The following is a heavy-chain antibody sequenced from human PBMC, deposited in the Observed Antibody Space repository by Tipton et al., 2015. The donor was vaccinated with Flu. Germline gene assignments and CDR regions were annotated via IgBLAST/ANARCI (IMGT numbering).Heavy chain of an antibody. J-gene: IGHJ6*02. CDR1: GYTFTGYY. CDR2: INPNSGGT. CDR3: ARAFIVATISAIAAAGPDYYYGRDV. Sequence: QLVQSGAEVKKPGASVKVSCKASGYTFTGYYMHWVRQAPGQGLEWMGWINPNSGGTNYAQKFQGRVTMTRDTSISTAYMELSRLRSGDPAVFYCARAFIVATISAIAAAGPDYYYGRDVWAQGPRSPSP. V-gene: IGHV1-2*02. D-gene: IGHD5-12*01.